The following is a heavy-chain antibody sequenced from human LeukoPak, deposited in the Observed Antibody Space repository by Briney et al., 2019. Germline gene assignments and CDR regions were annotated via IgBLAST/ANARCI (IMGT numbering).Heavy chain of an antibody. CDR3: AKGDIVVVPAAKDEFGFDY. J-gene: IGHJ4*02. CDR2: ISGSGGST. D-gene: IGHD2-2*01. V-gene: IGHV3-23*01. Sequence: PGGSLRLSCAASGFTFSSYAMSWVRQAPGKGLEWVSAISGSGGSTYYADSVKGRFTTSRDNSKNTLYLQMNSLRAEDTAVYYCAKGDIVVVPAAKDEFGFDYWGLGTLVTVSS. CDR1: GFTFSSYA.